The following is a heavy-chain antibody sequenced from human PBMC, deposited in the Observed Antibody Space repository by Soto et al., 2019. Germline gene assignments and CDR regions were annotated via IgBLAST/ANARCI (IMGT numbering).Heavy chain of an antibody. CDR2: IYYSGST. V-gene: IGHV4-39*01. D-gene: IGHD6-19*01. Sequence: SETLSLTCTVSGGSISSSSYYWGWIRQPPGKGLEWIGSIYYSGSTYYNPSLKSRVTISVDTSKNQFSLKLSSVTAADTAVYYCASHIAVAGTGGWFDPWGQGTLVTVSS. CDR1: GGSISSSSYY. J-gene: IGHJ5*02. CDR3: ASHIAVAGTGGWFDP.